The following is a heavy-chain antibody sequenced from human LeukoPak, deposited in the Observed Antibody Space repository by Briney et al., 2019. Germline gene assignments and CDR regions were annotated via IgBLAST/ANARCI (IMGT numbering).Heavy chain of an antibody. J-gene: IGHJ4*02. Sequence: ASVKVSCKASGFTFTSYDINWVRQAPGQGLEWMGIINPSGGSTSYAQKFQGRVTMTRDTSTSTVYMELSSLRSEDTAVYYCARGLYSSSVDYWGQGTLVTVSS. CDR1: GFTFTSYD. CDR3: ARGLYSSSVDY. D-gene: IGHD6-6*01. CDR2: INPSGGST. V-gene: IGHV1-46*01.